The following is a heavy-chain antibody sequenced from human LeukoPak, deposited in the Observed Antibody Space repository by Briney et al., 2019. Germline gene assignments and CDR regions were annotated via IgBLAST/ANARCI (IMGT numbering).Heavy chain of an antibody. J-gene: IGHJ4*02. V-gene: IGHV4-30-4*08. CDR3: ARVVATIGIDY. CDR2: NYYSGST. Sequence: SQTLSLTCTVSGGSISSGDYYWSRIPQPPGKGLEWIGYNYYSGSTYYNPSLKSRVTISVDTSKNQFSLKLSSVTAADTAVYYCARVVATIGIDYWGQGTLVTVSS. CDR1: GGSISSGDYY. D-gene: IGHD5-12*01.